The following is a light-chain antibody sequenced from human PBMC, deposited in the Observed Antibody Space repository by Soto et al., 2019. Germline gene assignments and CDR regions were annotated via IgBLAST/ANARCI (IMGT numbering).Light chain of an antibody. CDR2: GAT. CDR3: QKYNSAPHT. V-gene: IGKV1-27*01. J-gene: IGKJ4*01. CDR1: QTLKSY. Sequence: SCLSASVGDRVTITCRASQTLKSYFNCHHPTPGTAPNLLIHGATTLHTGVPSRFSGSGSGTDFPLTISSLQPEDVATYWCQKYNSAPHTFGGVANV.